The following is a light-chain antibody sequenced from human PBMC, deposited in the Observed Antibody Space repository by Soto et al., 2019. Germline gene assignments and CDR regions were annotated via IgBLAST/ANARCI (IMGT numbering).Light chain of an antibody. V-gene: IGLV2-8*01. CDR1: SNDLGDYNY. Sequence: QSALTQPPSASGSPGQSVTISCTGSSNDLGDYNYVSWYQHHPGKAPKLIIYEVRERPSGVPDRFSGSKSGNTASLTVSGLQADDEADYYCSSYGGSDNLIFGGGTQLTVL. CDR2: EVR. CDR3: SSYGGSDNLI. J-gene: IGLJ2*01.